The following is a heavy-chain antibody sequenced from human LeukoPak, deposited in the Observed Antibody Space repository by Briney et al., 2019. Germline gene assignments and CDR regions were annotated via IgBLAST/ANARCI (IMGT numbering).Heavy chain of an antibody. CDR1: GGSFSSSSYY. Sequence: SETLSLTCTVSGGSFSSSSYYWGWIRQPPGKGLEWIGSMYYSGSTYYNASLRSRVTKSVDTSKNQFSLKLSSVTAADTAVYYCARHFDRDGYKSNAFDIWGQGTMVTVSS. D-gene: IGHD5-24*01. CDR3: ARHFDRDGYKSNAFDI. V-gene: IGHV4-39*01. CDR2: MYYSGST. J-gene: IGHJ3*02.